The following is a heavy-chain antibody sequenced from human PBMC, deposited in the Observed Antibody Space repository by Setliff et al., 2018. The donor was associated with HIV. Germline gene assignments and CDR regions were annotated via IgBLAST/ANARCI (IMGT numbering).Heavy chain of an antibody. J-gene: IGHJ6*02. CDR1: GDSINKYY. CDR3: ARRSIVGSTRGYYYYALDV. CDR2: IYISGST. V-gene: IGHV4-4*09. Sequence: SETLSLTCTVSGDSINKYYWSWIRQPPGKGLEWIGFIYISGSTMYNPSPKSRVTMSLDTSKNQVSLKLTSVTAADTAVYYCARRSIVGSTRGYYYYALDVWGQGTTVTVSS. D-gene: IGHD1-26*01.